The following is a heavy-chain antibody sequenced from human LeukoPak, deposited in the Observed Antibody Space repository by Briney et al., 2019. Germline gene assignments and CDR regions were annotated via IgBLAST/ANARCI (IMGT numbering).Heavy chain of an antibody. Sequence: GGSLRLSCAASGFNFSTYWMSWVRQAPGKGLEWVANIKQDGSDKFYVDSVKGRFTISRDNAKNSMYLQMNSLRAEDTAIYYCARVLPVASRDYWGQGTLVTVSS. J-gene: IGHJ4*02. CDR3: ARVLPVASRDY. D-gene: IGHD2-2*01. CDR2: IKQDGSDK. CDR1: GFNFSTYW. V-gene: IGHV3-7*01.